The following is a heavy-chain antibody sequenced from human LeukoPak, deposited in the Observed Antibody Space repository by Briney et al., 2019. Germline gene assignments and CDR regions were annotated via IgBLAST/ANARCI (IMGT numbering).Heavy chain of an antibody. CDR2: ISGSDDGT. J-gene: IGHJ4*02. CDR3: AKRGPIYSATPGNYFDH. CDR1: GFTFSRCG. Sequence: GGSLRLSCAASGFTFSRCGMTWIRQAPGKGLEWVSSISGSDDGTYYADSVKGRFTISRDNSKNTVYLQMNSLSAEDTAIYYCAKRGPIYSATPGNYFDHWGQGTLVTVSS. D-gene: IGHD3-10*01. V-gene: IGHV3-23*01.